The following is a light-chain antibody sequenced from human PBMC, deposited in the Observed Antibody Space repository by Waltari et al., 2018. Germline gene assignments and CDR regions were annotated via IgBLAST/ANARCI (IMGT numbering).Light chain of an antibody. CDR2: DVG. CDR3: CSYAGSYTGV. V-gene: IGLV2-11*01. CDR1: SSDVGGYNY. J-gene: IGLJ3*02. Sequence: QSALTQPRSVSGSPGQSVTISCTGTSSDVGGYNYVSWYQQHPGKAPKLMIYDVGKRPSGVPDRFSGSKSGNTASLTIAGLQAEDEADYDCCSYAGSYTGVFGGGTKLTVL.